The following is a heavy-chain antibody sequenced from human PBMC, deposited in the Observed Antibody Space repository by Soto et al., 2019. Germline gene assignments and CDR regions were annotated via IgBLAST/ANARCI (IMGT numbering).Heavy chain of an antibody. J-gene: IGHJ6*03. D-gene: IGHD2-15*01. CDR1: GFTFSDYY. CDR2: ISSSGSTI. V-gene: IGHV3-11*01. CDR3: ARDRWEEGYCSGGSCYYMDV. Sequence: GGSLRLSCAASGFTFSDYYMSWIRQAPGKGLEWVSYISSSGSTIYYADSVKGRFTISRDNAKNSLYLQMNSLRAEDTAVYYCARDRWEEGYCSGGSCYYMDVWGKGTTVTVSS.